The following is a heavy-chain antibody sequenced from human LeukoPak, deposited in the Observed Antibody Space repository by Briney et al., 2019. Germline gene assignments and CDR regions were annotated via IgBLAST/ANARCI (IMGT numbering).Heavy chain of an antibody. CDR1: GFTFSDYY. V-gene: IGHV3-11*01. J-gene: IGHJ6*03. Sequence: GGSLRLSCAASGFTFSDYYMSWIRQAPGKGLERVSYISSSATTMYYADSVEGRFTISRDNAKNSLYLQMNSLTAEDTAVYYCARIGRIYSYYMDVWGKGTTVTVSS. D-gene: IGHD1-14*01. CDR2: ISSSATTM. CDR3: ARIGRIYSYYMDV.